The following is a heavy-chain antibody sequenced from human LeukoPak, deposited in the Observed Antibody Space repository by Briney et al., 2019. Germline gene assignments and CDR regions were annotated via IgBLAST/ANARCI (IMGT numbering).Heavy chain of an antibody. Sequence: ASVKVSCKASGYTFTGYHMHWVRQAPGQGLEWMGWINPNSGGTNYAQKFQGRVTMTRDTSISTAYMELSRLRSDDTAVYYCARKRGIVVVPAAPYNWFDPWGQGTLVTVSS. J-gene: IGHJ5*02. D-gene: IGHD2-2*01. CDR1: GYTFTGYH. CDR3: ARKRGIVVVPAAPYNWFDP. CDR2: INPNSGGT. V-gene: IGHV1-2*02.